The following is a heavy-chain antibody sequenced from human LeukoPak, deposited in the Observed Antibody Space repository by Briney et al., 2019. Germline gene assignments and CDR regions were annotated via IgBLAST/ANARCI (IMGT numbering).Heavy chain of an antibody. D-gene: IGHD2-2*01. Sequence: ASVKVSCKASGYTFTNYYMHWVRQAPGQGLEWMGIINPSGGTTTYAHKFLDRVTMTRDTSTSTVYMEVSSLRPEDTAVYYCARPTSIIPASNVYYYYYAMDVWGQGTTVTVSS. V-gene: IGHV1-46*01. J-gene: IGHJ6*02. CDR3: ARPTSIIPASNVYYYYYAMDV. CDR1: GYTFTNYY. CDR2: INPSGGTT.